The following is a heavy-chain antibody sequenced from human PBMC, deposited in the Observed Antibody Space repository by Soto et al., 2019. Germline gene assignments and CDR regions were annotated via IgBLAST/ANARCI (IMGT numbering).Heavy chain of an antibody. CDR2: IYYSGST. Sequence: SETRSLTCTVSGGTISSYYWSWIRQPPGKGLEWIGYIYYSGSTNYNPSLKSRVTISVDTSKNQFSLKLNSVTAADTSVYYCARGVVTAIGGAFDIWGQGTMVTVS. V-gene: IGHV4-59*01. D-gene: IGHD2-21*02. J-gene: IGHJ3*02. CDR1: GGTISSYY. CDR3: ARGVVTAIGGAFDI.